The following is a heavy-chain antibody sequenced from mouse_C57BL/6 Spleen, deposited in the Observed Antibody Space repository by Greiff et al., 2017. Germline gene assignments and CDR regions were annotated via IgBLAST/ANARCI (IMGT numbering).Heavy chain of an antibody. CDR2: IYPGSGNT. V-gene: IGHV1-76*01. D-gene: IGHD2-5*01. J-gene: IGHJ4*01. CDR3: ASYSNYDAMDY. CDR1: GYTFTDYY. Sequence: QVQLQQSGAELVRPGASVKLSCKASGYTFTDYYINWVKQRPGQGLEWIARIYPGSGNTYYNEKFKGKATLTAEKSSSTAYMQLSSLTSEDSAVYFCASYSNYDAMDYWGQGTSVTVSS.